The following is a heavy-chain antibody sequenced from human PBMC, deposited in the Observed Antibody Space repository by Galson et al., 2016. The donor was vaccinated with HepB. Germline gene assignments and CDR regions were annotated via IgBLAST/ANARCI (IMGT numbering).Heavy chain of an antibody. CDR1: GFTFRNYG. Sequence: SLRLSCAASGFTFRNYGMTWVRQAPGKGLEVVSSISRSGDSTDYADSVTGRFTISRDNSNSMLFLQMSSLRADDTAVYYCARRHEYCPPVGCSVDYWGQGTLVSVSS. CDR2: ISRSGDST. D-gene: IGHD2/OR15-2a*01. J-gene: IGHJ4*02. V-gene: IGHV3-23*01. CDR3: ARRHEYCPPVGCSVDY.